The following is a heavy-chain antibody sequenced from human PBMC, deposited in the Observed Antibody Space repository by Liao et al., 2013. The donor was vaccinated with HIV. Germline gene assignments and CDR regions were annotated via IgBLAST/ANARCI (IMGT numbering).Heavy chain of an antibody. D-gene: IGHD3-22*01. Sequence: QMQLQESGPGLVKPSQTLSLTCTVSGGSIRSGTYYWSWIRQTAGKGLEWIGRIYTSGSTNYNPSLESRVTISIDTSKNQFSLRLSSVTAADTAVYYCARSDYDTSGYYYHPYNWFDPWGQGTLVTVS. V-gene: IGHV4-61*02. CDR1: GGSIRSGTYY. CDR3: ARSDYDTSGYYYHPYNWFDP. J-gene: IGHJ5*02. CDR2: IYTSGST.